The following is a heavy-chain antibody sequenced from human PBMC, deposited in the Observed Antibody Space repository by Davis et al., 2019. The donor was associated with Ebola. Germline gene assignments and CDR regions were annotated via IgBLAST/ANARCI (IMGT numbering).Heavy chain of an antibody. J-gene: IGHJ4*02. CDR3: ARMDLWSGYYVFDY. D-gene: IGHD3-3*01. CDR1: GGSISSYY. CDR2: IYYSGST. V-gene: IGHV4-59*05. Sequence: GSLRLSCTVSGGSISSYYWSWIRQPPGKGLEWIGSIYYSGSTYYNPSLKSRVTISVDTSKNQFSLKLSSVTAADTAVYYCARMDLWSGYYVFDYWGQGTLVTVSS.